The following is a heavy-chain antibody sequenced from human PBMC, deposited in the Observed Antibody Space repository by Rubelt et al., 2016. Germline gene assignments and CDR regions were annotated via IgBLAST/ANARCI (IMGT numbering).Heavy chain of an antibody. Sequence: QLQLQESGPGLVKPSETLSLTCTVSGGSISSSSYYWGWIRQPPGKGLEWIGYIYYSGNTNYNPSLKNRLTISVETSKNQFSLRLSSVTAADTALYYCARGKDCTSTSCYVDSWGQGTLVTVSS. CDR3: ARGKDCTSTSCYVDS. CDR2: IYYSGNT. V-gene: IGHV4-61*05. J-gene: IGHJ4*02. CDR1: GGSISSSSYY. D-gene: IGHD2-2*01.